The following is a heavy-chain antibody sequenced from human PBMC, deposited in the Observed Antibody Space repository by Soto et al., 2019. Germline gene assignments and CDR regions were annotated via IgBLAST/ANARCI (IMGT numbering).Heavy chain of an antibody. D-gene: IGHD2-15*01. CDR3: ARGIGGTSDY. CDR2: INYSGNT. V-gene: IGHV4-34*01. J-gene: IGHJ4*02. Sequence: SETLSLTCAVHGGPFSGYDWSGIRQPPGKGLEWIGEINYSGNTNYTPSLKSRVTISVDTSKKHFSLKLSSVTAADTAVYYCARGIGGTSDYWGQGTLVTVSS. CDR1: GGPFSGYD.